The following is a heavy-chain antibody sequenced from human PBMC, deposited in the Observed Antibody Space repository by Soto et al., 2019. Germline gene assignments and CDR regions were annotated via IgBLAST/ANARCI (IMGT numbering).Heavy chain of an antibody. CDR3: AREQYNWKL. Sequence: TSETLSLTCSVSGVSITNYYWTWIRHPPGKGLEWIGYVYHTGNTYYNPSLKSRVTISLDTSKNQVSLRLTSVTAADTAVYYCAREQYNWKLWGQGTLVTGSS. CDR1: GVSITNYY. CDR2: VYHTGNT. D-gene: IGHD1-20*01. V-gene: IGHV4-59*01. J-gene: IGHJ4*02.